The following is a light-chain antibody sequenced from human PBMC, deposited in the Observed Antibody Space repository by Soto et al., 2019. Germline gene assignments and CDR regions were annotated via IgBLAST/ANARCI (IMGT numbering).Light chain of an antibody. CDR3: QQRSEWPLCT. Sequence: EIVMTQSPVTLSVSPGERATLSCRASQSVSINLAWYQQKPGQAPRLLIYGASTRATGIPARFSGSGSGTDFTLTISSLEPEDFAVYFCQQRSEWPLCTFGQGTKVDIK. CDR2: GAS. CDR1: QSVSIN. V-gene: IGKV3-15*01. J-gene: IGKJ2*02.